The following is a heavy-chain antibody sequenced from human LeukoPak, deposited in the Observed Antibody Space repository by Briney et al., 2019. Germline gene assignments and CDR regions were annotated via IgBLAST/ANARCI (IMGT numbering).Heavy chain of an antibody. Sequence: QPGGSLRLSCAASGFTFSSYDIHWVRQAPGKGLEWVAVISYDGSDKYYADSVKGRFTISRDNSKNTLYLQMNSLRAEDTAVYYCAKEGGYLTVPIGDAFDIWGRGTMVTVSS. CDR1: GFTFSSYD. CDR3: AKEGGYLTVPIGDAFDI. V-gene: IGHV3-30*18. J-gene: IGHJ3*02. CDR2: ISYDGSDK. D-gene: IGHD6-19*01.